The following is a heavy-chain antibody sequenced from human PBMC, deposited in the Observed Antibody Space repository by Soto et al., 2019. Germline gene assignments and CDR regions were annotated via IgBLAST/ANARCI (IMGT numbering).Heavy chain of an antibody. CDR1: GGSITSGGYY. J-gene: IGHJ4*02. Sequence: LSETLSLTCTVSGGSITSGGYYWSWIRQHPGKGLEWIGYIYHTGSTHYNPSLKSRVTISLDTSKNQFSPKLSSVTAADTAVYYCTREPSIWGQGTLVTVSS. CDR3: TREPSI. V-gene: IGHV4-31*03. CDR2: IYHTGST.